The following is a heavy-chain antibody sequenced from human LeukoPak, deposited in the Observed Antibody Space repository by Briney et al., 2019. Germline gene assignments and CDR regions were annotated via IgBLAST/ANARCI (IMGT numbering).Heavy chain of an antibody. D-gene: IGHD5-24*01. CDR2: INPNSGAT. CDR3: ARTDGYXDQFDY. V-gene: IGHV1-2*02. J-gene: IGHJ4*02. CDR1: GYTFTDYY. Sequence: ASVKISCKASGYTFTDYYMHWVRQAPGQGLEWMGWINPNSGATNYAQKFQGRVTMTRDTSINTAYMELSRLRSDDTAVFYCARTDGYXDQFDYWGQGTLVTVSS.